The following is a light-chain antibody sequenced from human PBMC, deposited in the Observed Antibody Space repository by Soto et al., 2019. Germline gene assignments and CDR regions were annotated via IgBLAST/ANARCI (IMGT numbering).Light chain of an antibody. Sequence: DIQMTQSPSTLSASVVDRGTITCRARQSIRMWLAWYQQKPGKAPKLLIYDASSLESGVPSRFSGSGSGTEFTLSISSLQPDDFATYYCKQYNSVWTFGQGTKVEIK. V-gene: IGKV1-5*01. CDR2: DAS. CDR1: QSIRMW. CDR3: KQYNSVWT. J-gene: IGKJ1*01.